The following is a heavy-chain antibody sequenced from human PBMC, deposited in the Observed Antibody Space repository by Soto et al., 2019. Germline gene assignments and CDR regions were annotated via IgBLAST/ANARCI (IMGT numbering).Heavy chain of an antibody. J-gene: IGHJ4*02. Sequence: EVQLVESGGDLVQPGGSLRLSCAASGFTFSNYWMTWVRQAPGKGLEWVADIKQDGSDKYYVGSVRGRFTISRDNAKNSLYLHMNSLRAEDTAVDYCARDRGWADYWGQGTLVTVSS. CDR2: IKQDGSDK. V-gene: IGHV3-7*01. CDR3: ARDRGWADY. CDR1: GFTFSNYW. D-gene: IGHD6-19*01.